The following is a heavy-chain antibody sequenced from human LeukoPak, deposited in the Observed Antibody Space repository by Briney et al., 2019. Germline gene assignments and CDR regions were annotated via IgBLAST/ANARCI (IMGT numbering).Heavy chain of an antibody. CDR1: GFTFSNYA. V-gene: IGHV3-23*01. CDR2: IYGSGDKT. J-gene: IGHJ4*02. CDR3: TRGLTPAAAEFDY. D-gene: IGHD2-2*01. Sequence: GGSLRLSCVASGFTFSNYAMSWVRQAPGKGLELVSGIYGSGDKTVYGDAVKGRFTISRDNSKNTLYLQMNSLRADDTAVYYCTRGLTPAAAEFDYWGQGTLVTVSS.